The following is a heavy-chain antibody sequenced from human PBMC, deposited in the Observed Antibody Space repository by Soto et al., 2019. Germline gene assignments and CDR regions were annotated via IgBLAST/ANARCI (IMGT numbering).Heavy chain of an antibody. D-gene: IGHD1-20*01. CDR1: GYSFSDYD. Sequence: QVQLVQSGAEVKKPGASVKVSCKASGYSFSDYDINWVRQATGKGPEWVGWMNHNSGNTGYAQNFQGRVTMTRNTSINTAYMELSSLGSEDTAVYYCARDNRYNWNDEGWFDPWGQGTLVTVSS. V-gene: IGHV1-8*01. CDR3: ARDNRYNWNDEGWFDP. CDR2: MNHNSGNT. J-gene: IGHJ5*02.